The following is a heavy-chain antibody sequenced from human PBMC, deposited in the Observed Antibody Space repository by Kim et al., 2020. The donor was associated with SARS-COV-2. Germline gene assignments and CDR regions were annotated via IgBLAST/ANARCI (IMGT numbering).Heavy chain of an antibody. Sequence: KTDGGTTTYAAPVKGRFTISRDDSKNTLYLQMNSLKTEDTAVYYCTTGVYWGQGTLVTVSS. CDR3: TTGVY. J-gene: IGHJ4*02. CDR2: KTDGGTT. V-gene: IGHV3-15*06.